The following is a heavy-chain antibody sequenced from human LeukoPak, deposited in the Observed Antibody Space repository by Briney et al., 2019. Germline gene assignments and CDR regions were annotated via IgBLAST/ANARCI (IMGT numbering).Heavy chain of an antibody. CDR1: GGSISSYY. CDR2: IYYSGCT. CDR3: ARVLASSQYYDFWSGYSPYYYYGMDV. V-gene: IGHV4-59*01. Sequence: PETRSLTCTVSGGSISSYYWSWIRQPPGKGLEWIGYIYYSGCTNYNPSLKSRVTISVDTSKNQFSLKLSSVTAADTAVYYCARVLASSQYYDFWSGYSPYYYYGMDVWGQGTTVTVFS. J-gene: IGHJ6*02. D-gene: IGHD3-3*01.